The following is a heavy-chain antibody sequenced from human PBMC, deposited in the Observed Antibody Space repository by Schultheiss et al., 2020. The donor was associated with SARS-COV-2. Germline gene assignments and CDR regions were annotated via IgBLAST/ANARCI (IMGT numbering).Heavy chain of an antibody. CDR1: GGSFSGYY. CDR2: INHSGST. CDR3: ARLSLDSFYFDY. J-gene: IGHJ4*02. D-gene: IGHD3-22*01. V-gene: IGHV4-34*01. Sequence: SETLSLTCAVYGGSFSGYYWSWIRQPPGKGLEWIGEINHSGSTNYNPSLKSRVTISVDRSKNQFSLKLSSVTAADTAVYYCARLSLDSFYFDYWGQGTLVTVSS.